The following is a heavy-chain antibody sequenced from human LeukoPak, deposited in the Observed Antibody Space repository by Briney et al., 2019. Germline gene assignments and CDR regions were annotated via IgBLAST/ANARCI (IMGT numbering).Heavy chain of an antibody. CDR2: IRSKAYGGTT. Sequence: GRSLRLSCTASGFTFGDYAMSWFRQAPGKGLEWVGFIRSKAYGGTTEYAASVKGRFTISRDDSKSIAYLQMSSLKTEDTAVYYCTSYYDSSGYPGDYWGQGTLVTVSS. J-gene: IGHJ4*02. CDR1: GFTFGDYA. CDR3: TSYYDSSGYPGDY. D-gene: IGHD3-22*01. V-gene: IGHV3-49*03.